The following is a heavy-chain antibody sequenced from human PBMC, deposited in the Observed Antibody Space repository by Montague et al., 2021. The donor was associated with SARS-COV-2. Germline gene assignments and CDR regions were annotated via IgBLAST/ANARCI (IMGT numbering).Heavy chain of an antibody. V-gene: IGHV4-39*01. J-gene: IGHJ5*02. CDR2: IHYSGST. CDR3: AAQSSGGYCSSSSCYVWLDP. CDR1: GGSISSSSYY. D-gene: IGHD2-2*01. Sequence: SETLSLTCTVSGGSISSSSYYWGWIRQPPGKGLEWIGSIHYSGSTYYNPSLKSRVTISVDTSKKHFSLKLSSVTAADTAVYFCAAQSSGGYCSSSSCYVWLDPWGQGTLVTVSS.